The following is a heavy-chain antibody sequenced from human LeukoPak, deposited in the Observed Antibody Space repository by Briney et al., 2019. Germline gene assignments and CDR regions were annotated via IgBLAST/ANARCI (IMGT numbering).Heavy chain of an antibody. J-gene: IGHJ4*02. D-gene: IGHD5-24*01. V-gene: IGHV3-23*01. CDR2: ISDSGGST. CDR1: GFTFSSYA. Sequence: GGSLRLSCVASGFTFSSYAMSWVRQAPGKGLEWVSIISDSGGSTYYADSVKGRFTISRDNSKNSLYLQMNSLRAEDTAIYYCAKDWTRWLQLYYFDYWGQGTLVTVSS. CDR3: AKDWTRWLQLYYFDY.